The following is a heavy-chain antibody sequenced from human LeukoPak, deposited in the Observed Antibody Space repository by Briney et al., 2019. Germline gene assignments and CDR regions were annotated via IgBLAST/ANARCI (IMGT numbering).Heavy chain of an antibody. CDR3: AREVTYDFWSGYYGENWFDP. J-gene: IGHJ5*02. CDR1: SDSVSSYNYY. D-gene: IGHD3-3*01. Sequence: SQTLSLICTVSSDSVSSYNYYWAWIRQPAGKGLEWIGRIYTSGSTNYNPSLKSRVTMSVDTSKNQFSLKLSSVTAADTAVYYCAREVTYDFWSGYYGENWFDPWGQGTLVTVSS. CDR2: IYTSGST. V-gene: IGHV4-61*02.